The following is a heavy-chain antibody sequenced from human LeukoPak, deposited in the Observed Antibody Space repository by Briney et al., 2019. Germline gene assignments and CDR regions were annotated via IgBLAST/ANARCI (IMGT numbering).Heavy chain of an antibody. J-gene: IGHJ4*02. Sequence: GGSLRLSCAASGFTFSTYSINWVRQAPGKGLEWVSYISGTSHLIYYADSVKGRFTISRDNAKNSLYLQMSSLRDGNTAVYYCVRDQFFSFDYWGQGTLVTVSS. V-gene: IGHV3-48*02. CDR3: VRDQFFSFDY. D-gene: IGHD3-3*01. CDR2: ISGTSHLI. CDR1: GFTFSTYS.